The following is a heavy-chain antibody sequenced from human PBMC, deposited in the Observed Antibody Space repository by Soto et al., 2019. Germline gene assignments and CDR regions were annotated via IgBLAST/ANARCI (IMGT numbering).Heavy chain of an antibody. J-gene: IGHJ6*02. CDR3: AREDITMIVVVTPGYYGMDV. Sequence: GGSLRLSCAASGFTFSSYGMNWVRQAPGKGLEWVSYISSSSSTIYYADSVKGRFTISRDNAKNSLYLQMNSLRAEDTAVYYCAREDITMIVVVTPGYYGMDVWGQGTTVTVSS. V-gene: IGHV3-48*01. CDR2: ISSSSSTI. D-gene: IGHD3-22*01. CDR1: GFTFSSYG.